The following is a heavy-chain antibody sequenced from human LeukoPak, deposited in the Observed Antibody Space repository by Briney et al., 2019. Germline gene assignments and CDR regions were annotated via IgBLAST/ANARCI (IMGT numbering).Heavy chain of an antibody. CDR2: INHSGST. Sequence: SETLSLTCAVYGGSFSGYYWSWIRQPPGKGLEWIGEINHSGSTNYNPSLKSRVTISVDTSKNQFSLKLSSVTAADTAVYYCAXXXAPTYYYYGMDVWGQGTTVTVSS. CDR1: GGSFSGYY. CDR3: AXXXAPTYYYYGMDV. V-gene: IGHV4-34*01. J-gene: IGHJ6*02.